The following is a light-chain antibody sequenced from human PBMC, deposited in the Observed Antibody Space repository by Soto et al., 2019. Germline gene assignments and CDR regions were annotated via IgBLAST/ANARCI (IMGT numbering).Light chain of an antibody. CDR1: QSVSSSY. CDR3: QQYDSSAIT. CDR2: GAS. J-gene: IGKJ5*01. V-gene: IGKV3-20*01. Sequence: EIVLTQSPGTLSLSPGERATLSCRASQSVSSSYLAWYQHKPGQAPRLLIYGASSRATGIPDRFSGSGSGTDFTLTISRLETEDFAVYYCQQYDSSAITFGQGTRLEIK.